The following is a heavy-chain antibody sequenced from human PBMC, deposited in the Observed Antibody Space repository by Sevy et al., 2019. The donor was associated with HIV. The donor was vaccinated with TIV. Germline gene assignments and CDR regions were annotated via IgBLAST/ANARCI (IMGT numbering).Heavy chain of an antibody. V-gene: IGHV1-18*04. J-gene: IGHJ4*02. CDR2: ISAYNGNT. D-gene: IGHD3-10*01. CDR1: GYTFTSYG. Sequence: ASVKVSCKASGYTFTSYGISWVRQAPGQGLEWMGWISAYNGNTNYAQKLQGRVTMTTDTSTSTAYMELRSLRSDEPAVYYCARDPSYGSGSYYRAYYFDYWGQGTLVTVSS. CDR3: ARDPSYGSGSYYRAYYFDY.